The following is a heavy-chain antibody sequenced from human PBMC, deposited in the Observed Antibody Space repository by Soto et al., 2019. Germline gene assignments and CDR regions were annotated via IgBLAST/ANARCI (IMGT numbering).Heavy chain of an antibody. V-gene: IGHV5-10-1*01. J-gene: IGHJ4*02. CDR1: GYSFTSYW. Sequence: GGSLKISCKGSGYSFTSYWISWVRQMPGKGLEWMGRIDPSNSYTNYSPSFQRHVTISADKAISTAYLQWSSLKASVTAMYYCALRWLGGFDYLGQGTLVTVSS. D-gene: IGHD6-19*01. CDR3: ALRWLGGFDY. CDR2: IDPSNSYT.